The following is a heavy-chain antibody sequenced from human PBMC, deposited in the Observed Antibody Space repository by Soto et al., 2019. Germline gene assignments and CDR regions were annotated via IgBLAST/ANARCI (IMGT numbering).Heavy chain of an antibody. D-gene: IGHD3-10*01. CDR1: GFTFNNYW. Sequence: GGSLRLSCAASGFTFNNYWMHWVRQAPGKGLVWVSRIKTDGSSPNYADSVEGRFTISSDNAKNTLYLQMNSLRVEDTAVYYCARDRIAGSGSCDNWGQGTLVTVSS. CDR2: IKTDGSSP. J-gene: IGHJ4*02. V-gene: IGHV3-74*01. CDR3: ARDRIAGSGSCDN.